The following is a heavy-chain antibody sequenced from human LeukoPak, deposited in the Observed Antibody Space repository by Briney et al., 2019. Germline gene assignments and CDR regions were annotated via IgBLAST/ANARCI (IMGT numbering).Heavy chain of an antibody. CDR1: GGSISSGGYY. J-gene: IGHJ4*02. Sequence: SETLSLTCTVSGGSISSGGYYWSWIRQHPGKGLEWIGYIYYSGSTYYNPSLKSRVTISVDTSKNQFSLKLSSVTAADTAVYYCARDTGVYFDYWGQGTLVTVSS. CDR2: IYYSGST. V-gene: IGHV4-31*03. D-gene: IGHD3-10*01. CDR3: ARDTGVYFDY.